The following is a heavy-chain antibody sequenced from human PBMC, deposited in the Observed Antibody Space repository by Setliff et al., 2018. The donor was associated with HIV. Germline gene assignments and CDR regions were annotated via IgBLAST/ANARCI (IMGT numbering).Heavy chain of an antibody. Sequence: GESLKISCKGSGYSFTNYWIGWVRQMPGKGLEWMGIIYPGDSDIQYSPSLQGQVIISADKSISTAYLQWSSLKASDSAMYYCARFWNSGSYRDAFDIWGQGTTVTVSS. V-gene: IGHV5-51*01. J-gene: IGHJ3*02. CDR1: GYSFTNYW. D-gene: IGHD1-26*01. CDR2: IYPGDSDI. CDR3: ARFWNSGSYRDAFDI.